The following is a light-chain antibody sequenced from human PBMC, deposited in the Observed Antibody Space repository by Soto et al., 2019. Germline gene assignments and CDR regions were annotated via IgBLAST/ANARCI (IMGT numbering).Light chain of an antibody. CDR1: SHDVGRYDY. V-gene: IGLV2-14*01. Sequence: QSVLTQPASVSGSPGQSITISCTGTSHDVGRYDYVSWYQQHPGKAPKILIYEVTYRPSGVSNRFSASKSGNTASLTISGLQPDDEADYYCNSYTSSNTLVFGTGTKVTVL. CDR2: EVT. CDR3: NSYTSSNTLV. J-gene: IGLJ1*01.